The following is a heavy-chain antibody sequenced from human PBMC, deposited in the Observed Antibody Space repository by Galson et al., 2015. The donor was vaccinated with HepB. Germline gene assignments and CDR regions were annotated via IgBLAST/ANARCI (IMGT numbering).Heavy chain of an antibody. Sequence: SLRLSCAASGFTFSGSAMHWVRQASGKGLEWVGRIRSKANSYATAYAASVKGRFTISRDDSKNTAYLQMNSLKTEDTAVYYCTRLSLMNGYPGIDPWGQGTLVTVSS. CDR3: TRLSLMNGYPGIDP. CDR1: GFTFSGSA. CDR2: IRSKANSYAT. V-gene: IGHV3-73*01. D-gene: IGHD6-25*01. J-gene: IGHJ5*02.